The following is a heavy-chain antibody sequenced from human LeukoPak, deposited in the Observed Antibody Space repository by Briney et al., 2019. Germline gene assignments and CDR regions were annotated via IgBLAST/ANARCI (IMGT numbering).Heavy chain of an antibody. CDR2: INPSGGST. J-gene: IGHJ6*03. CDR1: GYTFTSYY. V-gene: IGHV1-46*01. Sequence: ASVKVSCKASGYTFTSYYMHWVRQAPGQGLEWMGIINPSGGSTSYAQKFQGRVTMTRDMSTSTVYMELSSLRSEDTAVYYCARSTRGSYYYYYYMDVWGKGTTVTVSS. D-gene: IGHD1-26*01. CDR3: ARSTRGSYYYYYYMDV.